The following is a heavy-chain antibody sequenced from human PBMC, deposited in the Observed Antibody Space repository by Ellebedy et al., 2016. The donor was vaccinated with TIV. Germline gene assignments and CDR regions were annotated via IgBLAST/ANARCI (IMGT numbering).Heavy chain of an antibody. V-gene: IGHV3-7*01. D-gene: IGHD4-17*01. CDR3: ATDGSYGDYRSPTHAFEI. Sequence: GGSLRLSCAASGFSFRSYWMTWVRQAPGRGLEWVANINEDGTKKHFVDSVRGRFTISRDDAGNSLFLQMNSLGAEDTAVYYCATDGSYGDYRSPTHAFEIWGQGTMVRVSS. CDR1: GFSFRSYW. CDR2: INEDGTKK. J-gene: IGHJ3*02.